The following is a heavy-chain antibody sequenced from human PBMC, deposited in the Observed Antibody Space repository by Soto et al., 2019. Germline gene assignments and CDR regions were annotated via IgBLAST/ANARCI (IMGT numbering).Heavy chain of an antibody. V-gene: IGHV1-2*02. CDR1: GYTFTGYY. D-gene: IGHD3-10*01. J-gene: IGHJ6*02. Sequence: ASVKVSCKASGYTFTGYYMHWVRQAPGQGLEWMGWINPNSGGTNYAQKFQGRVTMTRDTSISTTYMELSRLRSDDTAVYYCARGSMVRGFITSSKYYYYGMDVWGQGTTVTVSS. CDR2: INPNSGGT. CDR3: ARGSMVRGFITSSKYYYYGMDV.